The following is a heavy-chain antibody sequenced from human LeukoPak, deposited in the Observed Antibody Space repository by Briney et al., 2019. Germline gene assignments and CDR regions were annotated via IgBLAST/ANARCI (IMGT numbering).Heavy chain of an antibody. Sequence: GGSLRLSCAASGFTFSTYVMHWVRQAPGKGLEWVGRIKSKTDGGTTDYAAPVKGRFTISRDDSKNTLYLQMNSLKTEDTAVYYCTTVPNDYYDGSGYYYYFDYWGQGTLVTVSS. CDR3: TTVPNDYYDGSGYYYYFDY. CDR2: IKSKTDGGTT. CDR1: GFTFSTYV. D-gene: IGHD3-22*01. V-gene: IGHV3-15*01. J-gene: IGHJ4*02.